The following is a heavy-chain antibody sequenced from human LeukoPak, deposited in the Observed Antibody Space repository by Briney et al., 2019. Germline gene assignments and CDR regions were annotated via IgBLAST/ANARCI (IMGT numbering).Heavy chain of an antibody. CDR1: GGSISSGGYY. V-gene: IGHV4-61*08. Sequence: SETLSLTCTVSGGSISSGGYYWSWIRQPSGKGLEWIGYIYYSGSTNYNPSLKSRVTISVDTSKNQFSLKLSSVTAADTAVYYCARVRDYYDSSGYLWRRVKGPKGAFDIWGQGTMVTVSS. CDR2: IYYSGST. J-gene: IGHJ3*02. CDR3: ARVRDYYDSSGYLWRRVKGPKGAFDI. D-gene: IGHD3-22*01.